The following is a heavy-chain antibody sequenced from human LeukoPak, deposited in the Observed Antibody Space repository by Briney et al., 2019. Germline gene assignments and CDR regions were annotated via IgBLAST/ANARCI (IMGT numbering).Heavy chain of an antibody. V-gene: IGHV3-23*01. CDR3: VPASIAAIDY. Sequence: GGSLRLSCAASGFTFSSYAVSWVRQAPGKGLEWVSAISGSGGSTYYADSVKGRFTISRDNSKNTLYLQMNSLRAEDTAVYYCVPASIAAIDYWGQGTLVTVSS. J-gene: IGHJ4*02. CDR2: ISGSGGST. D-gene: IGHD6-6*01. CDR1: GFTFSSYA.